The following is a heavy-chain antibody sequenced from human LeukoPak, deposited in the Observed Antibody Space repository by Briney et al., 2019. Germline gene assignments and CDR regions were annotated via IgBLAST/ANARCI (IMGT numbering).Heavy chain of an antibody. J-gene: IGHJ4*02. D-gene: IGHD3-16*02. CDR1: DYTLIDYD. CDR2: ISGYNGNT. Sequence: GASVKVSCKASDYTLIDYDISWVRQAPGQGLEWMGWISGYNGNTNYAQKLQGRVTMTTDTSSTTAYMELRSLRSDDTAMYYCATSFGGELSPAPFDHWGQGTLVTVSS. CDR3: ATSFGGELSPAPFDH. V-gene: IGHV1-18*01.